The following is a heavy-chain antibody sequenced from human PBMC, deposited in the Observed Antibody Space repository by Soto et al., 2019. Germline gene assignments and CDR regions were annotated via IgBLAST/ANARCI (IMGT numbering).Heavy chain of an antibody. J-gene: IGHJ6*02. V-gene: IGHV4-31*03. D-gene: IGHD6-13*01. CDR1: GGSISSGGYY. Sequence: SETLSLTCTVSGGSISSGGYYWSWIRHHPGKGLDWIGYIYYSGSTYYNPSLKSRVTISVDTSKNQFSLKLSSVTAADTAVYYCARGSFPPTLSSSWYSYGMDVWGQGTTVTVSS. CDR3: ARGSFPPTLSSSWYSYGMDV. CDR2: IYYSGST.